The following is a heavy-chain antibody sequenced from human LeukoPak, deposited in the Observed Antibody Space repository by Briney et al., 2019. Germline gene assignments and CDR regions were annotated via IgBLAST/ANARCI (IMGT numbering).Heavy chain of an antibody. D-gene: IGHD2-15*01. V-gene: IGHV4-34*01. CDR3: ARGGYCSGGSCLKFDY. CDR2: IIHSGIT. CDR1: GGSFSGYY. J-gene: IGHJ4*02. Sequence: SETLSLTCAVHGGSFSGYYWSWIRQPPGKGLEWMGEIIHSGITNYNPSLKSRVTISVDTSKNKLSLKLSSVTAADTAVYYCARGGYCSGGSCLKFDYWGQGTLVTVSS.